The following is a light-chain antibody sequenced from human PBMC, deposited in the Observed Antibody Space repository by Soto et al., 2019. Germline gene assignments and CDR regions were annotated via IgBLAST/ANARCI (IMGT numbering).Light chain of an antibody. CDR3: SSYTSSSTPV. CDR2: EVS. J-gene: IGLJ3*02. Sequence: QSVLTHPASVSGSPGQSITISCTGTSSDVGGYNDVSWYQQHPGKAPKLMIYEVSNRPSGVSNRFSGSKSGNTASLTISGLQAEDEADYYCSSYTSSSTPVFGGGTKLTVL. CDR1: SSDVGGYND. V-gene: IGLV2-14*01.